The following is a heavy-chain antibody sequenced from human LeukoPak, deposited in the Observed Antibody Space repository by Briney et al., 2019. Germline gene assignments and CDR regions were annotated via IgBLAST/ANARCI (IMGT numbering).Heavy chain of an antibody. CDR2: IIPILGIT. Sequence: GSSVKVSCKVSGGTFSSYAISWVRQAPGQGLEWMGRIIPILGITNYAQKFQGRVTITADKSTSTAYMELSSLRSEDTAVYYCARREAVAGTYAFDIWGQGTMVTVSS. CDR1: GGTFSSYA. CDR3: ARREAVAGTYAFDI. D-gene: IGHD6-19*01. J-gene: IGHJ3*02. V-gene: IGHV1-69*04.